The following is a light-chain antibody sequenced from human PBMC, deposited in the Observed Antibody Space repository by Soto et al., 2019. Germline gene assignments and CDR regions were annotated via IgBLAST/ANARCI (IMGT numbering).Light chain of an antibody. J-gene: IGKJ5*01. Sequence: DIQMTQSPSSLSASVGDRFTITFQASQDISNYVNWYQQKPGKAPNLLISEASSLERGVASRFSGSGSGTHFTFTISSLEPEDFATYYCQQYDHLPSFGQGTRLEI. CDR1: QDISNY. CDR2: EAS. CDR3: QQYDHLPS. V-gene: IGKV1-33*01.